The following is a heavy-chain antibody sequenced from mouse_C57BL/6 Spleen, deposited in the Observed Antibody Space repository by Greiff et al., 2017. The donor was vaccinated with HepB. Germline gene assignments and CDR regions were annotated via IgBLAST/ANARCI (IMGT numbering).Heavy chain of an antibody. Sequence: QVQLQQSGAELVRPGPSVKMSCKASGYTFTNYWIGWAKQRPGHGLEWIGDIYPGGGYTNYNEKFKGKATLTADKSSSTAYMQFSSLTSEDSAIYYCARADSTLYYAMDYWGQGTSVTVSS. CDR2: IYPGGGYT. J-gene: IGHJ4*01. CDR3: ARADSTLYYAMDY. CDR1: GYTFTNYW. V-gene: IGHV1-63*01. D-gene: IGHD2-5*01.